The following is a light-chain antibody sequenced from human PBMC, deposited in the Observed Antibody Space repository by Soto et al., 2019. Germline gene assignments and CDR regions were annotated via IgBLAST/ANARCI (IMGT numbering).Light chain of an antibody. J-gene: IGKJ4*01. Sequence: EILMTQSPSTLSGSPGERAALSCRASQSVSSSLAWFQQKPGQAPSLLLYGAATRVNGFPARMSGSGCSTEFTLTISSLQSDDFAVYYCQQYYNWYSQAFGRGTKVDIK. CDR1: QSVSSS. V-gene: IGKV3-15*01. CDR2: GAA. CDR3: QQYYNWYSQA.